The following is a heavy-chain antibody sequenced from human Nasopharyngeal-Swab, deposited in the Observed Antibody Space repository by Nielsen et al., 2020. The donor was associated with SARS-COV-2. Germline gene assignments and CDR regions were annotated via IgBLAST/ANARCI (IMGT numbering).Heavy chain of an antibody. CDR3: ARGYYDFWSGYSFDY. J-gene: IGHJ4*02. D-gene: IGHD3-3*01. Sequence: PGKGLEWVSYISSSGSTIYYADSVKGRFTISRDNAKNSLYLQMNSLRAGDTAVYYCARGYYDFWSGYSFDYWGQGTLVTVSS. CDR2: ISSSGSTI. V-gene: IGHV3-11*04.